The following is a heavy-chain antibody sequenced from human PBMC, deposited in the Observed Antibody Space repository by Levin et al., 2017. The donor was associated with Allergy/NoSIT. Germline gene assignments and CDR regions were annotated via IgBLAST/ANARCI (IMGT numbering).Heavy chain of an antibody. CDR1: GGSFSGYY. Sequence: SETLSLTCAVYGGSFSGYYWSWIRQPPGKGLEWIGEINHSGSTNYNPSLKSRVTISVDTSKNQFSLKLSSVTAADTAVYYCARVKRGFYGSGSYKYFDYWGQGTLVTVSS. V-gene: IGHV4-34*01. D-gene: IGHD3-10*01. CDR2: INHSGST. J-gene: IGHJ4*02. CDR3: ARVKRGFYGSGSYKYFDY.